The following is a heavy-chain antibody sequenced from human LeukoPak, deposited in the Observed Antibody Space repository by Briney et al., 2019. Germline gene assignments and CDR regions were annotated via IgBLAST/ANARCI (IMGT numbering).Heavy chain of an antibody. D-gene: IGHD2-2*01. CDR2: ISGSGGST. CDR1: GFTFSSYA. J-gene: IGHJ4*02. V-gene: IGHV3-23*01. Sequence: GGSLRLSCAASGFTFSSYAMSWVRQAPGKGLEWVSAISGSGGSTYYADSVKGRLTISRDNSKNTLYLQMNSLRAEDTAVYYCAKDAPVNIVVVPAANSWGQGTLVTVSS. CDR3: AKDAPVNIVVVPAANS.